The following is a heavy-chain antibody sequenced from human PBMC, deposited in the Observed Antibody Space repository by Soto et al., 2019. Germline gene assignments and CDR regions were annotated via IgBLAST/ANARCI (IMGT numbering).Heavy chain of an antibody. Sequence: PSETLSLTCAVSGGSISSGGYSWSWIRQPPGKGLEWIGYIYHSGSTYYNPSLKSRVTISVDRSKNQFSLKLSSVTAADTAVYYCARGVYGDYGFDYWGQGTLVTVSS. V-gene: IGHV4-30-2*01. D-gene: IGHD4-17*01. J-gene: IGHJ4*02. CDR1: GGSISSGGYS. CDR2: IYHSGST. CDR3: ARGVYGDYGFDY.